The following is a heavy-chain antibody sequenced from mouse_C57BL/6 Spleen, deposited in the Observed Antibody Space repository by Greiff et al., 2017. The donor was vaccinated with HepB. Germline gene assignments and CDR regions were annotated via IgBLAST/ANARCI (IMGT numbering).Heavy chain of an antibody. D-gene: IGHD1-1*01. V-gene: IGHV3-6*01. CDR1: GYSITSGYY. J-gene: IGHJ4*01. Sequence: EVHLVESGPGLVKPSQSLSLTCSVTGYSITSGYYWNWIRQFPGNKLEWMGYISYDGSNNYNPSLKNRISITRDTSKNQFFLKLNSVTTEDTATYYCARDYYYGSSWDYYAMDYWGQGTSVTVSS. CDR3: ARDYYYGSSWDYYAMDY. CDR2: ISYDGSN.